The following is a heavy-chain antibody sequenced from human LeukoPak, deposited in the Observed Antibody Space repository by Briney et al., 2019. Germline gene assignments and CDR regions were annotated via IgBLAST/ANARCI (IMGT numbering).Heavy chain of an antibody. D-gene: IGHD1-14*01. CDR3: TKAQLPRHEPGNFYFDY. CDR2: VSYDEPTI. Sequence: GRCLRLSCADSGLTYSTYGMSWVRQAPGKALEWVAVVSYDEPTIYYADSVKGRFTISRDNSKDTVFLHMNSLRSDDTAVYYCTKAQLPRHEPGNFYFDYWGQGILVTVSS. V-gene: IGHV3-30*18. CDR1: GLTYSTYG. J-gene: IGHJ4*02.